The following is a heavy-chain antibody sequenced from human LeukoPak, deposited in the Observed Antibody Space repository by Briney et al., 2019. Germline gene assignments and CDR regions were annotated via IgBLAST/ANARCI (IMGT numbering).Heavy chain of an antibody. CDR3: AREGPGRPIDY. CDR2: IYSGGST. D-gene: IGHD1-26*01. CDR1: GFTFSTYA. V-gene: IGHV3-66*01. Sequence: GGSLRLSCVASGFTFSTYAMTWVRQAPGKGLEWVSVIYSGGSTYSADSVKGRFTISRDNSKNTLFLQMNSLRAEDTAVYYCAREGPGRPIDYWGQGTLVTVSS. J-gene: IGHJ4*02.